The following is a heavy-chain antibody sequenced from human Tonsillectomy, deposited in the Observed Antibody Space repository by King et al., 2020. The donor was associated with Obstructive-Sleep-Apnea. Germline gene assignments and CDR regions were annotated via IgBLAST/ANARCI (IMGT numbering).Heavy chain of an antibody. V-gene: IGHV1-2*02. J-gene: IGHJ4*02. CDR2: INPYNGGT. Sequence: LVQSGAEVKKPGASVKVSCKASGYTFTGYYMHWVRQAPGQGLEWMGWINPYNGGTHYAQTFQGRVTMTRDTSISTAYMELSRLISDDTAVYYCARNGGDDYYFDYWGQGTLVTVSS. D-gene: IGHD5-12*01. CDR3: ARNGGDDYYFDY. CDR1: GYTFTGYY.